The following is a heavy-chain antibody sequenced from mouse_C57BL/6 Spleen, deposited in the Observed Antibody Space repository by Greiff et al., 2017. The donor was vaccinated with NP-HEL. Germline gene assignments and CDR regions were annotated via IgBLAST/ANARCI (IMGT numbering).Heavy chain of an antibody. V-gene: IGHV1-82*01. CDR2: IYPGDGDT. CDR3: ARRRDYSKYFGV. J-gene: IGHJ1*03. D-gene: IGHD1-1*01. CDR1: GYAFSSSW. Sequence: VQLQESGPELVKPGASVKISCKASGYAFSSSWMNWVKQRPGKGLEWIGRIYPGDGDTNYNGKFKGKATLTADKSSSTAYMQLSSLTSEDSAVYFCARRRDYSKYFGVWGTGTTVTVSS.